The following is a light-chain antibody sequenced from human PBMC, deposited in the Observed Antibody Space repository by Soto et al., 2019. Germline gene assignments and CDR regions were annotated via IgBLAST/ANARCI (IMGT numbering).Light chain of an antibody. V-gene: IGKV1-39*01. CDR3: QQSYSTPRT. CDR1: QSISSY. Sequence: DIQMTQSPSSLSASVGDRVTITCRTSQSISSYLNWYQQKPGKAPKLLIYATFSLQSGVPSRFSGSGSGTDFTLTINSLQPEDFATYYCQQSYSTPRTFGPGTKVDIK. J-gene: IGKJ3*01. CDR2: ATF.